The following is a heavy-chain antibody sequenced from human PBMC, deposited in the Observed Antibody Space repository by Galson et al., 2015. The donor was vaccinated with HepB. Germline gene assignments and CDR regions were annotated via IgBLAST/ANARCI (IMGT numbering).Heavy chain of an antibody. J-gene: IGHJ4*02. V-gene: IGHV1-2*06. CDR3: ARALGGVGGYDWLQ. Sequence: VKVSCKASGYTFTGYYMHWVRQAPGQGLEWMGRINPNSGGTNYAQKFQGRVTMTRDTSISTAYMELSRLRSDDTAVYYCARALGGVGGYDWLQWGQGTLVTVSS. CDR1: GYTFTGYY. D-gene: IGHD5-12*01. CDR2: INPNSGGT.